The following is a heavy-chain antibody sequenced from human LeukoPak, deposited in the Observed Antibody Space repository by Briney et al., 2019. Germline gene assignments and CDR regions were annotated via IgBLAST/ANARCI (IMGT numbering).Heavy chain of an antibody. CDR3: ASSEGYYYYGMDV. V-gene: IGHV4-34*01. CDR1: GGSFSGYY. J-gene: IGHJ6*02. CDR2: INHSGST. Sequence: SSETLSLTCAVYGGSFSGYYWSWIRQPPGKGLEWIGEINHSGSTNYNPSLKSRVTISVDTSKNPFSLKLSSVTAADAAVYYCASSEGYYYYGMDVWGQGTTVTVSS.